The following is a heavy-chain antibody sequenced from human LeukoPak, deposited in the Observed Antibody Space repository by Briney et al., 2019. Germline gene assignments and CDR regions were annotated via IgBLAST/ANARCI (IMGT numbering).Heavy chain of an antibody. CDR3: ARGHIVVVPAASPGAFDI. D-gene: IGHD2-2*01. Sequence: ASVTVSCKASGGTFSSYAISWVRQAPGQGLEWMGRIIPIFGIANYAQKFQGRVTITADKSTSTAYMELSSLRSEDTAVYYCARGHIVVVPAASPGAFDIWGQGTMVTVSS. CDR1: GGTFSSYA. J-gene: IGHJ3*02. CDR2: IIPIFGIA. V-gene: IGHV1-69*04.